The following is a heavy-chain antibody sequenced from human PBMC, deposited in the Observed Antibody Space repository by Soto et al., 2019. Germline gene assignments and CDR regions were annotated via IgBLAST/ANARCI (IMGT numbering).Heavy chain of an antibody. D-gene: IGHD3-10*01. V-gene: IGHV4-34*01. Sequence: QVQLQQWGAGLLKPSETLSLTCAVYGGSFSGYYWSWIRQPPGKGLEWIGEINHSGSTNYNPSLKSRVTISVDTSRNHFSLRLPAVTAADTAVYYCARVPGVGRARWVRESHAFDIWGQGTMVTVSS. J-gene: IGHJ3*02. CDR1: GGSFSGYY. CDR3: ARVPGVGRARWVRESHAFDI. CDR2: INHSGST.